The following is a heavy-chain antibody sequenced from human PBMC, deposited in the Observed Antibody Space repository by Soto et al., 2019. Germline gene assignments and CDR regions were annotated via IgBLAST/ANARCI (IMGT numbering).Heavy chain of an antibody. CDR2: INSDGSST. J-gene: IGHJ3*02. D-gene: IGHD3-3*01. CDR3: ARARTTYYDFWSGYDAFDI. Sequence: VSRINSDGSSTSYADSVKGRFTISRDNAKNTLYLQMNSLRAEDTAVYYCARARTTYYDFWSGYDAFDIWGQGTMVTVS. V-gene: IGHV3-74*01.